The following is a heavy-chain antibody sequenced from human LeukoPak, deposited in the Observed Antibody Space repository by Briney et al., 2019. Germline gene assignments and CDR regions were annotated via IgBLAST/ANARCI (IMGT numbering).Heavy chain of an antibody. J-gene: IGHJ4*02. CDR1: GFTFSSYA. CDR3: TTSPSFGSSWYTFNY. CDR2: ISGSGGIT. D-gene: IGHD6-13*01. Sequence: PGGSLRLSCAVSGFTFSSYALSWVRQAPGKGLKWVSAISGSGGITYYADSVKGRFTISRDNSKNTLYPQMNSLRAEDTAVFYCTTSPSFGSSWYTFNYWGQGTLVTVSS. V-gene: IGHV3-23*01.